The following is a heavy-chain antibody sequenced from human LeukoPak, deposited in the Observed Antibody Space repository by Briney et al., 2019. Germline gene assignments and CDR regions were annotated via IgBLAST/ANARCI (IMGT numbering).Heavy chain of an antibody. D-gene: IGHD6-19*01. CDR2: IYYSGST. V-gene: IGHV4-39*07. CDR3: ARPSGQQWLGHYYYYGMDV. J-gene: IGHJ6*02. CDR1: GGSLSSSSYY. Sequence: PSETLSLTCTVSGGSLSSSSYYWGWIRQPPGKGLEWIGSIYYSGSTYYNPSLKSRVTISVDTSKNQFSLKLSSVTAADTAVYYCARPSGQQWLGHYYYYGMDVWGQGTTVTVSS.